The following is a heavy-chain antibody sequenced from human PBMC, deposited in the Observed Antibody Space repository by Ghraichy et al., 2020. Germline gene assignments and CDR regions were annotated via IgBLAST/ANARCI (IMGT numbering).Heavy chain of an antibody. CDR1: GYTFTSYD. V-gene: IGHV1-8*01. Sequence: ASVKVSCKASGYTFTSYDINWVRQATGQGLEWMGWMNPNSGNTGYAQKFQGRVTMTRNTSISTAYMELSSLRSEDTAVYYCARDSRIQLWLIPSYYYYYGMDVWGQGTTVTVSS. CDR2: MNPNSGNT. CDR3: ARDSRIQLWLIPSYYYYYGMDV. J-gene: IGHJ6*02. D-gene: IGHD5-18*01.